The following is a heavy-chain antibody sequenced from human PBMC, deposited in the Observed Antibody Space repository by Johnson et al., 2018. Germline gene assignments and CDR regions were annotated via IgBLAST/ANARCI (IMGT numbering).Heavy chain of an antibody. Sequence: VQLVETGGGVVQPGRSLRLSCAASGFTFRSYGMHWVRQAPGKGLEWVALISHDGADKYNVDAVQGRFIISRDNSKKTLDLKMNRLGDDDTAGNYCAKDLPFVYVGYVAVAMAVWGRGTTVTVSS. D-gene: IGHD5-12*01. CDR3: AKDLPFVYVGYVAVAMAV. CDR2: ISHDGADK. V-gene: IGHV3-30*18. J-gene: IGHJ6*02. CDR1: GFTFRSYG.